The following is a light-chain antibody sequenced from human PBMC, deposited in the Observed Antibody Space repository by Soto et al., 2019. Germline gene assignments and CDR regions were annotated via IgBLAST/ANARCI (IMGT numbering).Light chain of an antibody. CDR2: GAS. CDR3: QQYGSSPMYT. J-gene: IGKJ2*01. CDR1: QGVSSSY. Sequence: EIVLTQSPGTLSLSPGERATLSCRASQGVSSSYLAWYQQKPGQAPRLLIYGASGRATGIPDRFSGSGSGTDFPLTISSLEPEDFSVYYCQQYGSSPMYTFGQGTKLEIK. V-gene: IGKV3-20*01.